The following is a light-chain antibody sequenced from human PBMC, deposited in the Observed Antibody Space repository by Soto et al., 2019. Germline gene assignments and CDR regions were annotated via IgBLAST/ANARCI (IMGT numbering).Light chain of an antibody. CDR1: QSVSTY. CDR3: HQRSNWPPYT. Sequence: EVVLTQSPATLSLSPGERATLSCRASQSVSTYLGWYQQRPGQAPRLLIYDASNRATGIPARFSGSGSGTDFTLTITSLEPEDSAAYYCHQRSNWPPYTFGQGTKLEIK. J-gene: IGKJ2*01. V-gene: IGKV3-11*01. CDR2: DAS.